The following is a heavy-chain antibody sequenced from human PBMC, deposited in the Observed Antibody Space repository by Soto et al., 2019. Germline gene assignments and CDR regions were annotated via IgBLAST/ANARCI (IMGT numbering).Heavy chain of an antibody. D-gene: IGHD2-15*01. J-gene: IGHJ5*02. Sequence: ASVKVSCKAPADTFTSYYIHWVRQAPGHGLEWMGIINPNGGSTRFAQTFQGRITMTRDTSTSTVYMELRSLRSEDTAGYYCARHQAPGYFPFDPWGQGTLVTVSS. CDR2: INPNGGST. CDR1: ADTFTSYY. V-gene: IGHV1-46*01. CDR3: ARHQAPGYFPFDP.